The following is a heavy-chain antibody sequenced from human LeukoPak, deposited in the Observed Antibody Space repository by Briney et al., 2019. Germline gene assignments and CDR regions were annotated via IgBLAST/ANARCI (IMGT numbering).Heavy chain of an antibody. J-gene: IGHJ4*02. D-gene: IGHD3-10*01. CDR3: ARGNYYGSGSYTPFDY. Sequence: PGGSLRLSCAASGFTFRTSWMTWVRQAPGKGLEWVANIRQDGGTKYYVDSVKGRFTISRDNAKNTLYLQMNSLRAEDTAVYYCARGNYYGSGSYTPFDYWGQGTLVTVSS. V-gene: IGHV3-7*01. CDR2: IRQDGGTK. CDR1: GFTFRTSW.